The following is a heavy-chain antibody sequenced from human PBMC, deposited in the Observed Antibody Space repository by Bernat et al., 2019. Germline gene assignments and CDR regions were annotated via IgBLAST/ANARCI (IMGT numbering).Heavy chain of an antibody. J-gene: IGHJ4*02. Sequence: EVQLVESGGGLVQPGGSLSLSCAASGFPFSPYAMSWVRQAPGKGLEWFSAISGSGRSTYYADSVKGRFTISRDSSKNTLYLQMNSLRAEDTAVYYCATTGVGYDFVWGSYRIDYWGQGTLVTVSS. CDR1: GFPFSPYA. CDR2: ISGSGRST. V-gene: IGHV3-23*04. D-gene: IGHD3-16*02. CDR3: ATTGVGYDFVWGSYRIDY.